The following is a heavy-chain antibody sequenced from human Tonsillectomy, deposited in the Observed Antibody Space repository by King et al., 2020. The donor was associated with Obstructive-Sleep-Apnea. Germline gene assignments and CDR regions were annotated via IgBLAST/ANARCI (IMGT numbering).Heavy chain of an antibody. V-gene: IGHV4-38-2*02. D-gene: IGHD4-17*01. CDR1: GYSISSGYY. CDR3: ARDIRPYGDYEYFDY. Sequence: VQLQESGPGLVTPSETLSLTCTVSGYSISSGYYWGWIRQPPGKGLEWIGSICHIGSTYANPSLKRRVTISVDRSKNLFSLKLSSVTAADSAVYYRARDIRPYGDYEYFDYWGQGTPVTVSS. J-gene: IGHJ4*02. CDR2: ICHIGST.